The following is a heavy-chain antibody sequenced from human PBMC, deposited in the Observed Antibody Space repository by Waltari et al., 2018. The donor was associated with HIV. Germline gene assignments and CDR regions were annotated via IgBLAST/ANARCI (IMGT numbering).Heavy chain of an antibody. Sequence: EEQLVESGGGLVQPGGSLRLSCAASGFTFGSFWVHWVRQVPGKGLVGGSRMNRDGRDTSTADSVQVRFTIFRDNARNTLYLQMHSLRAEDTALYYCVRGAPFDYWGQGALVAVSS. J-gene: IGHJ4*02. CDR1: GFTFGSFW. CDR2: MNRDGRDT. V-gene: IGHV3-74*01. CDR3: VRGAPFDY.